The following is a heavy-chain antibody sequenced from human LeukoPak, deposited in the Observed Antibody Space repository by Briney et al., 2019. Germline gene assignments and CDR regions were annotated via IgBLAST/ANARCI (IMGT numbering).Heavy chain of an antibody. CDR1: GFTFDDYA. D-gene: IGHD3-16*02. Sequence: GGSLRLSCAASGFTFDDYAMHWVRQAPGKGLEWVSGISWNSGNISYADSVKGRFTISRDNAKNSLYLQMNSLRAEDTALYYCAKEDMITFGGVIVDWGQGTLVTVSS. J-gene: IGHJ4*02. CDR3: AKEDMITFGGVIVD. CDR2: ISWNSGNI. V-gene: IGHV3-9*01.